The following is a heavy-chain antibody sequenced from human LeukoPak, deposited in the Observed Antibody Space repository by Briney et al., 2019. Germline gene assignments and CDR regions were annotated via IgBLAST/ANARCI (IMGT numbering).Heavy chain of an antibody. D-gene: IGHD3-10*01. CDR1: GFTFSSYT. V-gene: IGHV3-21*01. CDR2: LSSASTYI. Sequence: GGSLRLSCAASGFTFSSYTMSWVRQAPGKGLEWVSSLSSASTYIYYADSVKGRFTISRDNAKNSLFLQMNSLRAEDTAVYYCARVISGSYLGSGSFFCYGMDVWGQGTTVTVAS. J-gene: IGHJ6*02. CDR3: ARVISGSYLGSGSFFCYGMDV.